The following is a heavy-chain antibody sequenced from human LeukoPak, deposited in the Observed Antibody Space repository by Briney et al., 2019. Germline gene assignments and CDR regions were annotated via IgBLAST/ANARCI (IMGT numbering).Heavy chain of an antibody. D-gene: IGHD6-19*01. J-gene: IGHJ3*01. CDR1: GYTFIGYY. CDR3: AITYTSGSGDAFDV. Sequence: ASVKVSCKASGYTFIGYYIHWVRQAPGQGLEWMGWINPNSGVTNYGQKFQGRVTMTRDTSISTAYMDLSRLRSDDTAVYFCAITYTSGSGDAFDVWGQGTMAAVSS. V-gene: IGHV1-2*02. CDR2: INPNSGVT.